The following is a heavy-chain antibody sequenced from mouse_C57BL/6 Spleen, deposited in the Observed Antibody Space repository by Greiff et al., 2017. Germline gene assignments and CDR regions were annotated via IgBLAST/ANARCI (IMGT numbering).Heavy chain of an antibody. CDR2: IDPEDGET. V-gene: IGHV14-2*01. D-gene: IGHD1-1*01. J-gene: IGHJ1*03. CDR1: GFNIKDYY. Sequence: VQLQQSGAELVKPGASVKLSCTASGFNIKDYYMHWVKQRPEQGLEWIGRIDPEDGETKYAPKFQGKATITADTSSNAAYLQLSRLTSEDAAVYCCARAYGSQRYVEVWGTGTTVTVSS. CDR3: ARAYGSQRYVEV.